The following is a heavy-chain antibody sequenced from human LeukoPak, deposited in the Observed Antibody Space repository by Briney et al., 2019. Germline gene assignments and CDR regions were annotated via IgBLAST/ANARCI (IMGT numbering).Heavy chain of an antibody. J-gene: IGHJ3*02. CDR2: ISGDGRAT. Sequence: GGSLRLSCAASGFSFNTYSMNWVRQAPGKGQEWVPSISGDGRATYHADSVKGRFTISRDNAKRSLYLQMNSLRAEDTAVYYCVREVCTGGRCYAAFDIWGQGTMVTVSS. V-gene: IGHV3-21*01. CDR1: GFSFNTYS. D-gene: IGHD2-15*01. CDR3: VREVCTGGRCYAAFDI.